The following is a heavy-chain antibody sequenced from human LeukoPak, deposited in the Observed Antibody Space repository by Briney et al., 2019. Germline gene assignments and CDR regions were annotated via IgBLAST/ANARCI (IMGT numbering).Heavy chain of an antibody. J-gene: IGHJ3*02. D-gene: IGHD3-3*01. CDR1: GGSISSSSYY. CDR3: ARGPPGDPQPNDYDFWSGPQPVAFDI. CDR2: MSYNGSP. Sequence: SETLSLTCTVSGGSISSSSYYWGWIRQPPGKGLEWVGSMSYNGSPFYNPSLKSRVTISVDTSKNQFSLTLTSVTAADTAVYYCARGPPGDPQPNDYDFWSGPQPVAFDIWGQGTMVTVSS. V-gene: IGHV4-39*07.